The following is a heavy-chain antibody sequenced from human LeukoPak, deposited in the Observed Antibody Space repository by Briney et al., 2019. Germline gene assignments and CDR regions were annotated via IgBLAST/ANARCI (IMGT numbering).Heavy chain of an antibody. V-gene: IGHV1-69*13. CDR1: GGTFSSYA. Sequence: SVKVSCKASGGTFSSYAISWVRQAPGQGLEWMGGIIPIFGTANYAQKFQGRVTITADESTSTAYMELSSLRSEDTAVYYCARGEGAATPAMPYYFDYWGQGTLVTVSS. D-gene: IGHD2-15*01. J-gene: IGHJ4*02. CDR3: ARGEGAATPAMPYYFDY. CDR2: IIPIFGTA.